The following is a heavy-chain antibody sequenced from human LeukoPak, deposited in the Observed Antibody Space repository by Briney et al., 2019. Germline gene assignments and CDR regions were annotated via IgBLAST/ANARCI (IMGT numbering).Heavy chain of an antibody. CDR2: VPFDGSKK. CDR1: GFTFSPYA. Sequence: GGSLRLSCAASGFTFSPYAMHWVRQAPGKGLEWVAAVPFDGSKKYYADSVKGRFTISRDNSKNTLYLHMNSLRAEDTAVYYCGRDECTSCSYYYFYGVDVWGQGTTVTVSS. J-gene: IGHJ6*02. D-gene: IGHD2-2*01. CDR3: GRDECTSCSYYYFYGVDV. V-gene: IGHV3-30*04.